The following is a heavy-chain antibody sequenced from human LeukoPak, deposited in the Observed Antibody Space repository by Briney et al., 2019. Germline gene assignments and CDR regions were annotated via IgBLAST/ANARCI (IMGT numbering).Heavy chain of an antibody. V-gene: IGHV4-39*01. CDR2: IYYSGST. D-gene: IGHD2/OR15-2a*01. CDR3: GGGVPIIAGFDY. J-gene: IGHJ4*02. Sequence: SETLSLTCTVSGGSISSSSYYWGWIRQPPGKGLEWIGSIYYSGSTYYNPSLKSRVTISVDTSKNQFSLKLSSVTAADTAVYYCGGGVPIIAGFDYWGQGTLVTVSS. CDR1: GGSISSSSYY.